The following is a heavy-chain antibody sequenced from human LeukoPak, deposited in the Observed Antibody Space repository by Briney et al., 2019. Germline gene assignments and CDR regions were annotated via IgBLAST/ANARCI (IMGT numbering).Heavy chain of an antibody. D-gene: IGHD3-10*01. J-gene: IGHJ4*02. CDR3: ARGRGGTVVRGYLDY. V-gene: IGHV1-8*01. CDR1: GYTFTNYD. Sequence: GASVKVSCKASGYTFTNYDIMWVRQATGQGPEWVGWMNSNSGDTGYAQKFQGRGTMTRDTSINTAYMELHRLTSDDTAVYYCARGRGGTVVRGYLDYWGQGTLVTVSS. CDR2: MNSNSGDT.